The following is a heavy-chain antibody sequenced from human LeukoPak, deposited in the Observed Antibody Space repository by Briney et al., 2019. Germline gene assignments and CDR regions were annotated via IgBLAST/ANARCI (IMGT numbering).Heavy chain of an antibody. CDR1: GDSVSSNSAA. CDR3: ARDRQLVSPRNYYYYGMDV. V-gene: IGHV6-1*01. CDR2: TYYRSKWYN. D-gene: IGHD6-13*01. Sequence: SQTLSLTCAISGDSVSSNSAAWNWIRQSPSRGLEWLGRTYYRSKWYNDYAVSVKSRITINPDTSKNQFSLQLNSVTPEDTAVYYCARDRQLVSPRNYYYYGMDVWGRGTTVTVSS. J-gene: IGHJ6*02.